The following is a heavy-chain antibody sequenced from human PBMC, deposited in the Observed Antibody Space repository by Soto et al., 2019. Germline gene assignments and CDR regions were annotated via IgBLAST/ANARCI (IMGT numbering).Heavy chain of an antibody. J-gene: IGHJ6*02. Sequence: PGGSLRLSCAASGFTFSSYAMSWVRQAPGKGLEWVSAISGSGGSTYYADSVKGRFTISRDNSKNTLYLQMNSLRAEDTAVYYCAKDRDILVVVAATPVDYYYGMDVWGQGTTVTFSS. CDR1: GFTFSSYA. D-gene: IGHD2-15*01. CDR2: ISGSGGST. CDR3: AKDRDILVVVAATPVDYYYGMDV. V-gene: IGHV3-23*01.